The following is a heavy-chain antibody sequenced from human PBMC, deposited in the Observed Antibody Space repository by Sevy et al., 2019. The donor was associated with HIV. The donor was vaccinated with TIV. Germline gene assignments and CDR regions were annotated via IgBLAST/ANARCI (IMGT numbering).Heavy chain of an antibody. V-gene: IGHV4-59*13. CDR2: IYNSGNT. D-gene: IGHD4-17*01. CDR1: GGSISSYS. J-gene: IGHJ4*02. Sequence: SETLSLTCTFSGGSISSYSWSWIRQPPGKGLEWIGYIYNSGNTNYKTSLKSRVTMSVDTSKNQFSLNLRSVTAADTAGYYCAGFDYGDDVGYFDYWGQGTLVTVSS. CDR3: AGFDYGDDVGYFDY.